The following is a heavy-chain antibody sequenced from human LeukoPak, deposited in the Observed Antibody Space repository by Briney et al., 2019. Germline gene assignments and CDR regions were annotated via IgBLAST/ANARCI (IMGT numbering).Heavy chain of an antibody. V-gene: IGHV3-9*01. J-gene: IGHJ4*02. Sequence: PGRSLRLSCAASGFTFDDYAMHWVRQAPGKGLEWVSGISWNSGSIGYADSVKGRFTISRDNAKNSLYLQMNSLRAEDTALYYCARGVLTGYYFFDYWGQGTLVTVSS. CDR2: ISWNSGSI. D-gene: IGHD3-9*01. CDR1: GFTFDDYA. CDR3: ARGVLTGYYFFDY.